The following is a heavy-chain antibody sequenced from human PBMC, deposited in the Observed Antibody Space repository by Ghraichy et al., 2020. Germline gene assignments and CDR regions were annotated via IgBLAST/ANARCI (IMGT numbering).Heavy chain of an antibody. Sequence: SETLSLTCAVYGGSFSGYYWSWIRQPPGKGLEWIGEINHSGSTNYNPSLKSRVTISVDTSKNQFSLKLSSVTAADTAVYYCARGRDVVVPAAILDYWGQGTLVTVSS. CDR2: INHSGST. V-gene: IGHV4-34*01. J-gene: IGHJ4*02. CDR1: GGSFSGYY. D-gene: IGHD2-2*02. CDR3: ARGRDVVVPAAILDY.